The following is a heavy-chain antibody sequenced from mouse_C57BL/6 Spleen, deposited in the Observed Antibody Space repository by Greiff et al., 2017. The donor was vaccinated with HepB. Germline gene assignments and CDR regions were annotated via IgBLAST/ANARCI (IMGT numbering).Heavy chain of an antibody. CDR2: INPNNGGT. Sequence: VQLQQSGPELVKPGASVKIPCKASGYTFTDYNMDWVKQSHGKSLEWIGDINPNNGGTIYNQKFKGKATLTVDKSSSTAYMELRSLASEDTADYDCARYRYRGAMDYWGQGTSVTVSS. D-gene: IGHD2-14*01. V-gene: IGHV1-18*01. J-gene: IGHJ4*01. CDR1: GYTFTDYN. CDR3: ARYRYRGAMDY.